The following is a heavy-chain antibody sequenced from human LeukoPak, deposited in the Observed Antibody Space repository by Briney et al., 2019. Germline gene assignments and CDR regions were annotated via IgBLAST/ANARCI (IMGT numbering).Heavy chain of an antibody. J-gene: IGHJ3*01. CDR2: ISTFKGDT. CDR3: ARDSGLGLFGV. V-gene: IGHV1-18*01. CDR1: GYTFISYA. Sequence: GASVKVSCKTSGYTFISYAISWVRQAPGQGLAWMGWISTFKGDTKYAQKFQDRVSMTTDTSTSTAHLELRSLRSEDTAIYYCARDSGLGLFGVWGQGTVVTVSS. D-gene: IGHD3/OR15-3a*01.